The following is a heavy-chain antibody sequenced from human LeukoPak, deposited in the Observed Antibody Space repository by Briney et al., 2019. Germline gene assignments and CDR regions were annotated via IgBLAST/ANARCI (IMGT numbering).Heavy chain of an antibody. CDR3: ARDRSPYSGYDLGLWYYYYMDV. D-gene: IGHD5-12*01. CDR1: GFTCGSYS. CDR2: ISSSSSYI. J-gene: IGHJ6*03. Sequence: PGGSLRLSCAASGFTCGSYSMNWVRQAPGKGLEWVSSISSSSSYIYYADSVKGRFTISRDNAKNSLYLQMNSLRAEDTAVYYCARDRSPYSGYDLGLWYYYYMDVWGKGTTVTISS. V-gene: IGHV3-21*01.